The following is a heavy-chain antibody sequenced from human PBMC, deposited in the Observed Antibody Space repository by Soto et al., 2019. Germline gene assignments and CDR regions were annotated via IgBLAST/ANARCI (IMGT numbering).Heavy chain of an antibody. CDR3: ARLDRNYERAYYYYYGMDV. CDR2: MNPNSGNT. V-gene: IGHV1-8*01. D-gene: IGHD1-7*01. Sequence: ASVKVSCKASGYTFTSYDINWVRQATGQGLEWMGWMNPNSGNTGYAQKFQGRVTMTRNTSISTAYMELSSLRSEDTAVYYCARLDRNYERAYYYYYGMDVWGQGTTVTVSS. CDR1: GYTFTSYD. J-gene: IGHJ6*02.